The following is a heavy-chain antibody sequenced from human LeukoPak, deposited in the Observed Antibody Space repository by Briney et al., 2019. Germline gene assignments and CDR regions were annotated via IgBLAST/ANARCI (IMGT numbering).Heavy chain of an antibody. CDR3: ARGGYYGSGNDFRFDP. D-gene: IGHD3-10*01. CDR1: GYSISSAYY. CDR2: IYHSGST. V-gene: IGHV4-38-2*02. J-gene: IGHJ5*02. Sequence: PSETLSLTCTVSGYSISSAYYWGWIRQPPGKGLEWIVSIYHSGSTYYNPSLKSRVTISVDTSKNQFSLKLSSVTPADTAVYYCARGGYYGSGNDFRFDPWGQGTLVTVSS.